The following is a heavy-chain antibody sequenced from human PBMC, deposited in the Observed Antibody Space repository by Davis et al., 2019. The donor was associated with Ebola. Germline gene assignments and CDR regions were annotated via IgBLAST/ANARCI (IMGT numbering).Heavy chain of an antibody. CDR1: GFTFSSYA. V-gene: IGHV3-23*01. Sequence: GESLKISCAASGFTFSSYAMSWVRQAPGKGLEWVSAISGSGGSTYYADSVKGRFTISRDNSKNTLYLQMNSLRAEDTAVYYCAKDIVVVPAAHYGMDVWGQGTTVTVSS. J-gene: IGHJ6*02. D-gene: IGHD2-2*01. CDR2: ISGSGGST. CDR3: AKDIVVVPAAHYGMDV.